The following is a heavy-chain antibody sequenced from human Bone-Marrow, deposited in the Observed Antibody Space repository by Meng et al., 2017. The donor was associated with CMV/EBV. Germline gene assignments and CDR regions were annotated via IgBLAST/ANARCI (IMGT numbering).Heavy chain of an antibody. CDR3: ARDLRPGTTIFGVRSVHYGMAV. J-gene: IGHJ6*02. CDR2: INPNSGTT. V-gene: IGHV1-2*02. Sequence: ASVKVSCKASGYTFTGYYMHWVRQAPGQGLEWMGWINPNSGTTNYAQKFQGRVTMTRDTSISTAYMELSRLRSDDTAVYYCARDLRPGTTIFGVRSVHYGMAVWGPGTTVTVSS. D-gene: IGHD3-3*01. CDR1: GYTFTGYY.